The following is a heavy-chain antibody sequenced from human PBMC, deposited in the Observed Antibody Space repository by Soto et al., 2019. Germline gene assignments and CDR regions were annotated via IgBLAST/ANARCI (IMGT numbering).Heavy chain of an antibody. Sequence: SETLSLTCTVSGGSISSYYWSWIRQPPGKGLEWIGYIYYSGSTNYNPSLKSRVTISVDTSKNQFSLKLSSVTAADTAVYYCVRDPAYGSGSYDAFDIWGQGTMVTVSS. CDR1: GGSISSYY. CDR2: IYYSGST. V-gene: IGHV4-59*01. D-gene: IGHD3-10*01. J-gene: IGHJ3*02. CDR3: VRDPAYGSGSYDAFDI.